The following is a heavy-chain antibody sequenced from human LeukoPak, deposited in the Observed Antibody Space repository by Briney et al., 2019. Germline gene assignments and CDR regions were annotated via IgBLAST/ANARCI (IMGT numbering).Heavy chain of an antibody. CDR3: AIHSEQQLANY. D-gene: IGHD6-13*01. Sequence: GGSLRLSCAASGFTFSSYAMSWVRQAPGKGLEWVSAISGSGGRTSYADSVKGRFTISRDNSKNTLFLQMSSLRAEDTAVYYCAIHSEQQLANYWGQGTLVTVSS. V-gene: IGHV3-23*01. CDR1: GFTFSSYA. J-gene: IGHJ4*02. CDR2: ISGSGGRT.